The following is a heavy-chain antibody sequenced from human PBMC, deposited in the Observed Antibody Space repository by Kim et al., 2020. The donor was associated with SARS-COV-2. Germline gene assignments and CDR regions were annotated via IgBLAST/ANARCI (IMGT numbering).Heavy chain of an antibody. Sequence: GGSLRLSCAASGFTFSSYAMSWVRQAPGKGLEWVSAISGSGGSTYYADSVKGRFTISRDNSKNTLYLQMNSLRAEDTAVYYCAKDPWGEGFDWLFYYYGMDVWGQGTTVTVSS. CDR3: AKDPWGEGFDWLFYYYGMDV. CDR2: ISGSGGST. CDR1: GFTFSSYA. D-gene: IGHD3-9*01. V-gene: IGHV3-23*01. J-gene: IGHJ6*02.